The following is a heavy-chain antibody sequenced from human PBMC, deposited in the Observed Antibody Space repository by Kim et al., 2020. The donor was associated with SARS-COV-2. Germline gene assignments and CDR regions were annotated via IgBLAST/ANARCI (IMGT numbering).Heavy chain of an antibody. CDR2: INHSGST. Sequence: SETLSLTCAVYGGSFSGYYWSWIRQPPGKGLEWIGEINHSGSTNYNPSLKSRVTISVDTPKNQFSLKLSSVTAADTAVYYCARIGRSMVRAQYYYYMDVWGKGTTVTVSS. D-gene: IGHD3-10*01. CDR1: GGSFSGYY. J-gene: IGHJ6*03. V-gene: IGHV4-34*01. CDR3: ARIGRSMVRAQYYYYMDV.